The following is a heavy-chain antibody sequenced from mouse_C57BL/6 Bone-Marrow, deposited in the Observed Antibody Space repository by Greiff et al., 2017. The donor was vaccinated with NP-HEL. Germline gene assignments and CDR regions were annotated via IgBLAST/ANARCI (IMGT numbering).Heavy chain of an antibody. D-gene: IGHD1-3*01. J-gene: IGHJ2*01. CDR2: ISNGGGST. Sequence: DVKLVESGGGLVQPGGSLKLSCAASGFTFSDYYMYWVRQTPEKRLEWVAYISNGGGSTYYPDTVKGRFTISRDNAKNTLYLQMSRLKSEDTAMYYCARLIYDYFDYWGQGTTLTVSS. CDR3: ARLIYDYFDY. CDR1: GFTFSDYY. V-gene: IGHV5-12*01.